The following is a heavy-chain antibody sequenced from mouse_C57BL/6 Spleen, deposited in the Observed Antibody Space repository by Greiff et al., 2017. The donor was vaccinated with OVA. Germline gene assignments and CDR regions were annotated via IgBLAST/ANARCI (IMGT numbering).Heavy chain of an antibody. CDR2: IRYDGSN. J-gene: IGHJ2*01. Sequence: EESGPGLVKPSQSLSLTCSVTGYSITSGYYWNWIRQFPGNKLEWMGYIRYDGSNNYNPSLKNRISITRDTSKNQFFLKLNSVTTEDTATYYCARVWVYFDYWGQGTTLTVSS. V-gene: IGHV3-6*01. CDR1: GYSITSGYY. CDR3: ARVWVYFDY. D-gene: IGHD1-1*02.